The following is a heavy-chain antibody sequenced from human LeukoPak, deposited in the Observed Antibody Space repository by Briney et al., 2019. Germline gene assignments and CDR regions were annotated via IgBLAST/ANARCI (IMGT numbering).Heavy chain of an antibody. J-gene: IGHJ4*02. CDR1: GFTFDDYA. Sequence: GGSLRLSCAASGFTFDDYAMHWVRQAPGKGLAWVSLISVDGGRTYYADSVKGRFIISRDNSKNSLYLQLNSLRTGDTALYYCAKDRYCSDGVCSGSFDYWGQGTLVTVSA. V-gene: IGHV3-43*02. CDR2: ISVDGGRT. CDR3: AKDRYCSDGVCSGSFDY. D-gene: IGHD2-8*01.